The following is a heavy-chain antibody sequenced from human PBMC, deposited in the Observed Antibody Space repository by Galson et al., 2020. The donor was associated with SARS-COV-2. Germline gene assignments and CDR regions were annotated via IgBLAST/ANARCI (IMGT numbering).Heavy chain of an antibody. CDR2: LSYDGGNT. V-gene: IGHV3-30*18. CDR1: GFNFKYYG. D-gene: IGHD6-19*01. J-gene: IGHJ4*02. CDR3: AKCGWSAVSAWDRCFDY. Sequence: GGSLRLSCAASGFNFKYYGMHWVRQAPGKGLEWVAVLSYDGGNTYYADSVKGRFTISRDNSKNTLYLQMNNLRPEDTAVYYCAKCGWSAVSAWDRCFDYWGQGSLVTVSS.